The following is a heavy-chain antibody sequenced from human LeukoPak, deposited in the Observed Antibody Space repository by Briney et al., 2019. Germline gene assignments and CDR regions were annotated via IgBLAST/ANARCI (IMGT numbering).Heavy chain of an antibody. D-gene: IGHD6-13*01. Sequence: KTSETLSLTCTVSGGSISSGGYYWSWIRQPPGKGLEWIGHIYHSGSTYYNPSLKSRVTISVDRSKNQFSLKLSSVTAADTAVYYCARADSSSWTQFNYYFDYWGQGTLVTVSS. CDR2: IYHSGST. V-gene: IGHV4-30-2*01. CDR1: GGSISSGGYY. J-gene: IGHJ4*02. CDR3: ARADSSSWTQFNYYFDY.